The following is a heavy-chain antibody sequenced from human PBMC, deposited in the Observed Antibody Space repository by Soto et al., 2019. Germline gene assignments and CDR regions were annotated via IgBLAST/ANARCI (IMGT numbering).Heavy chain of an antibody. V-gene: IGHV1-69*13. CDR1: GGTFSRNT. D-gene: IGHD3-22*01. CDR2: IMPIFGSA. CDR3: ARQFDSDTTGYYYAY. J-gene: IGHJ4*02. Sequence: GAAVKFSCKASGGTFSRNTISWVRQAPGQGLEWMGGIMPIFGSANYAQKFQGRVTITADENTRTVYMELSRLRSEDTAVYYCARQFDSDTTGYYYAYWGQGTLVTVSS.